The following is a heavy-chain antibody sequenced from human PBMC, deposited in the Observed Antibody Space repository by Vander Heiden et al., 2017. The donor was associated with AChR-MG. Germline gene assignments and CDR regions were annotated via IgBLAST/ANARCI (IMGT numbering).Heavy chain of an antibody. Sequence: QVHLVESGGGVVQPGASLRLACAASGFTFSTYTMHWVRQAPGKGLEWVAVIENDGNKKYYADSVKGRFAISRDNSRNTLYLQMNSLRVEDTAVYYCSRQWQGLDYWGQGTLVTVSS. CDR2: IENDGNKK. J-gene: IGHJ4*02. CDR1: GFTFSTYT. V-gene: IGHV3-30*09. CDR3: SRQWQGLDY. D-gene: IGHD6-19*01.